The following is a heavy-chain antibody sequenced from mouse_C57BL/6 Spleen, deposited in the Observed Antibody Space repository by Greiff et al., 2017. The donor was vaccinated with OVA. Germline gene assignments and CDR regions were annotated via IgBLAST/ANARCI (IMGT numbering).Heavy chain of an antibody. D-gene: IGHD2-1*01. CDR3: APIYYGNWYFDV. CDR2: ISYDGSN. Sequence: EVKLQESGPGLVKPSQSLSLTCSVTGYSITSGYYWNWLRQFPGNKLEWMGYISYDGSNNYNPSLKNRISITRDTSKNQFFLKLNSVTTEDTATYYCAPIYYGNWYFDVWGTGTTVTVSS. V-gene: IGHV3-6*01. J-gene: IGHJ1*03. CDR1: GYSITSGYY.